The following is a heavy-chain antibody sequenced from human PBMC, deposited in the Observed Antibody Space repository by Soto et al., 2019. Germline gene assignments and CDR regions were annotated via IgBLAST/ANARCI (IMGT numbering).Heavy chain of an antibody. Sequence: GGSLRLSCAASGFTFSSYGMHWVRQAPGKGLEWVAVIWYDGSNTYYADSVKGRFTISRDNSKNTLYLQMNSLRAEDTAVYYCARDSGTYYSPFDYWGQGTLVTVSS. D-gene: IGHD1-26*01. V-gene: IGHV3-33*01. J-gene: IGHJ4*02. CDR2: IWYDGSNT. CDR1: GFTFSSYG. CDR3: ARDSGTYYSPFDY.